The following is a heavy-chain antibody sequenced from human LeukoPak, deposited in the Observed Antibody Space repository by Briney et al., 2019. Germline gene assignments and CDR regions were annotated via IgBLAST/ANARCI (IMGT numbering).Heavy chain of an antibody. CDR2: IKQDGSEK. CDR3: AKAQDYGGNSALDY. D-gene: IGHD4-23*01. V-gene: IGHV3-7*03. J-gene: IGHJ4*02. CDR1: GFTFSSYW. Sequence: PGGSLRLSCAASGFTFSSYWMSWVRQAPGKGLEWVANIKQDGSEKYYVDSVKGRFTISRDNAKNSLYLQMNSLRAEDMALYYCAKAQDYGGNSALDYWGQGTLVTVSS.